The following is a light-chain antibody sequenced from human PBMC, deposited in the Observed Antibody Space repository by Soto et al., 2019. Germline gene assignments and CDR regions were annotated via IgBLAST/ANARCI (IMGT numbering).Light chain of an antibody. V-gene: IGLV1-44*01. CDR1: SSNIGSNT. J-gene: IGLJ3*02. CDR3: ATWDVTLNIWV. Sequence: QSVLTQPRSASGTPGQRVTISCSGSSSNIGSNTVNWYQQLPGTAPKLLIYSTDLRPSGVPDRFSGSKSGTSASLAISGLQSEDEADYYCATWDVTLNIWVFGGGTKLTVL. CDR2: STD.